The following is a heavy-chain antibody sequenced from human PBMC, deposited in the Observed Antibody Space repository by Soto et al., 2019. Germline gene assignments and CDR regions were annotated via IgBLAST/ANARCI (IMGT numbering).Heavy chain of an antibody. J-gene: IGHJ4*02. Sequence: EVQLMESGGGLVQPGGSLRLSCAASGFSISASWMAWVRQAPGKGLEWVADIKQDGSEKNYVDSVKGRATISRDDAKNSVYLQMNSLRAEDTAVYYCGRDPYYGAIDYWGLGTLVIVSS. CDR2: IKQDGSEK. V-gene: IGHV3-7*01. D-gene: IGHD1-26*01. CDR1: GFSISASW. CDR3: GRDPYYGAIDY.